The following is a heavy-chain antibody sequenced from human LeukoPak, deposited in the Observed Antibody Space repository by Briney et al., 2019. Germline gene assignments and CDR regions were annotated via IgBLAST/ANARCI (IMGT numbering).Heavy chain of an antibody. Sequence: SETLSLTCTVSGGSISSYYWSWTRQPPGKGLEWIGYIYYSGSTNYNPSLESRVTISVGTSKNQFSLKLSSVTAADTAVYYCASGWLFFDYWGQGTLVTVSS. CDR2: IYYSGST. V-gene: IGHV4-59*01. J-gene: IGHJ4*02. D-gene: IGHD5-12*01. CDR1: GGSISSYY. CDR3: ASGWLFFDY.